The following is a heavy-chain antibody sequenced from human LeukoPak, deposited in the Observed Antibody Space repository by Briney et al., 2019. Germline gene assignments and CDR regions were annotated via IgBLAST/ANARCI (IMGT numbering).Heavy chain of an antibody. V-gene: IGHV1-69*05. CDR2: IIPIFGTA. D-gene: IGHD6-13*01. CDR3: AKLRASSWDPFDY. CDR1: GGTFSSYA. J-gene: IGHJ4*02. Sequence: GSSVKVSCKASGGTFSSYAISWVRQAPGQGLEWMGGIIPIFGTANYAQKFQGRVTITTDESTSTAYMELSSLRAEDSAIYYCAKLRASSWDPFDYWGQGTLVTVSS.